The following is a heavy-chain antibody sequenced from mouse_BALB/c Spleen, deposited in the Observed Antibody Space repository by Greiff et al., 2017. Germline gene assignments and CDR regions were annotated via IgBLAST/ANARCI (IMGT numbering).Heavy chain of an antibody. CDR2: ISNGGGST. Sequence: DVKLVESGGGLVQPGGSLKLSCAASGFTFSSYTMSWVRQTPEKRLEWVAYISNGGGSTYYPDTVKGRFTISRDNAKNTLYLQMSSLKSEDTAMYYCARPHYRSYAMDYWGQGTSVTVSS. J-gene: IGHJ4*01. CDR1: GFTFSSYT. CDR3: ARPHYRSYAMDY. V-gene: IGHV5-12-2*01. D-gene: IGHD2-14*01.